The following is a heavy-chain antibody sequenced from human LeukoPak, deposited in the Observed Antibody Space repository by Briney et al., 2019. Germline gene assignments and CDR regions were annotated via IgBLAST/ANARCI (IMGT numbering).Heavy chain of an antibody. Sequence: PGGSLRLSCAASGFTFNNAWMSWVRQAPGKGLEWVGRIQSKTDGGTTDYAAPVKGRFTISRDDSKNTLYLQMSSLKTEDTAVYYCAMEVMYNFDYWGQGTLVTVSS. V-gene: IGHV3-15*01. D-gene: IGHD1-1*01. CDR3: AMEVMYNFDY. CDR1: GFTFNNAW. J-gene: IGHJ4*02. CDR2: IQSKTDGGTT.